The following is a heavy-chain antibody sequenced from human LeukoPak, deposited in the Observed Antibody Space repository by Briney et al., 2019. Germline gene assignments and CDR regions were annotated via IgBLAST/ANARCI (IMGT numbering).Heavy chain of an antibody. J-gene: IGHJ4*02. Sequence: GGSLRLSCAASGFTFSPYPMHWVRQAPGKGLEFVSSILGHGDSTTYADSVMGRFTISRDNSKNTLYLQMGSLRPEDMGVYYCARDSTSGWSFDQWGQGTLVTVSS. D-gene: IGHD6-19*01. CDR2: ILGHGDST. CDR3: ARDSTSGWSFDQ. CDR1: GFTFSPYP. V-gene: IGHV3-64*02.